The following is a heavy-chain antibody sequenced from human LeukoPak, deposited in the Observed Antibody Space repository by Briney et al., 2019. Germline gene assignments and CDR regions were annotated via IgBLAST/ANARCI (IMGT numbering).Heavy chain of an antibody. V-gene: IGHV3-74*01. CDR1: GFTFSSYW. J-gene: IGHJ5*02. CDR3: ARGTAGFDP. Sequence: TGGSLRLSCAASGFTFSSYWMHWVRQAPGKGLMWVSHINNDGSTTTHADSVKGRFTISRDNAKNTLYLQMNSLRAEDTALYYCARGTAGFDPWGQGTLVTVSS. CDR2: INNDGSTT.